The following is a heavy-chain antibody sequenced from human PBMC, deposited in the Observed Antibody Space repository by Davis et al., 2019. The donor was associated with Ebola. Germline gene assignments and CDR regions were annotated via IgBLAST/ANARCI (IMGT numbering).Heavy chain of an antibody. V-gene: IGHV3-23*01. CDR3: ARDTYYDFWSGYFSSTESYYYYYGMDV. J-gene: IGHJ6*02. CDR1: GFTFSTYW. D-gene: IGHD3-3*01. Sequence: PGGSLRLSCVASGFTFSTYWMHWVRQAPGKGLEWVSAISGSGGSTYYADSVKGRFTIPRDNSKNTLYLQMNSLRAEDTAVYYCARDTYYDFWSGYFSSTESYYYYYGMDVWGQGTTVTVSS. CDR2: ISGSGGST.